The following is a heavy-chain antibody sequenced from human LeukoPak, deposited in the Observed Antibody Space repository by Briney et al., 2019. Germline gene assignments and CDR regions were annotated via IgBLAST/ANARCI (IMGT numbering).Heavy chain of an antibody. V-gene: IGHV3-48*03. CDR3: ARVGATDAFDI. CDR2: ISSGGISI. Sequence: GGSLRLSCAASGFTFSNYEMNWVRQAPGKGLEWVSYISSGGISINYADSVKGRFTISRDNAKNSLYLQMNSLRAEDTAVYYCARVGATDAFDIWGQGTMVTVSS. J-gene: IGHJ3*02. D-gene: IGHD1-26*01. CDR1: GFTFSNYE.